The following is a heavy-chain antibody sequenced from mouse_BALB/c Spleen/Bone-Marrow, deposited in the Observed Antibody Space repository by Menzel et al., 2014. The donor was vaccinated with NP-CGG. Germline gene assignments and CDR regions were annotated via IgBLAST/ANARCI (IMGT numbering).Heavy chain of an antibody. CDR1: GFNIKDAY. Sequence: VQLQQSGAELVKPGASVKLSCTASGFNIKDAYMHWVKQRPEQGLEWTGRIDPANGNTKYDPKFQGKATITADTSSNTAYLQLSSLTSEDTAVYYCANYDYGWYFDVWGAGTTVTVSS. V-gene: IGHV14-3*02. J-gene: IGHJ1*01. CDR2: IDPANGNT. CDR3: ANYDYGWYFDV. D-gene: IGHD2-4*01.